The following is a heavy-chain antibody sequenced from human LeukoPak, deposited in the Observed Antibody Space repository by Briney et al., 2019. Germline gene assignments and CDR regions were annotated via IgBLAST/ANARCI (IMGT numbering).Heavy chain of an antibody. CDR1: GFTFSDYY. J-gene: IGHJ1*01. V-gene: IGHV3-11*01. CDR3: ARAVTMVWGASEYFQH. D-gene: IGHD3-10*01. CDR2: ISSSGSTI. Sequence: GGSLRLSCAASGFTFSDYYMSWIRQAPGKGLEWVSYISSSGSTIYYADSVKGRFTISRDNAKNSLYLQMNSLRAEDTAVYYCARAVTMVWGASEYFQHWGQGTLVTVSS.